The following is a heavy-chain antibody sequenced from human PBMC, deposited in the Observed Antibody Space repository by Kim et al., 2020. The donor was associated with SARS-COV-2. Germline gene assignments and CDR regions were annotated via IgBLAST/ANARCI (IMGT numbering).Heavy chain of an antibody. V-gene: IGHV1-18*04. D-gene: IGHD3-22*01. J-gene: IGHJ4*02. CDR2: ISAYNGNT. CDR3: ARDRYYDSSGYGRSDYFDY. Sequence: ASVKVSCKASGYTFTSYGISWVRQAPGQGLEWMGWISAYNGNTNYAQKLQGRVTMTTDTSTSTAYMELRSLRSDDTAVYYCARDRYYDSSGYGRSDYFDYWGQGTLVTVSS. CDR1: GYTFTSYG.